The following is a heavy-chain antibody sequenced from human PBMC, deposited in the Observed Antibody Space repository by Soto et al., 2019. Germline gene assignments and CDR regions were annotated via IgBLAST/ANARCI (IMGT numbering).Heavy chain of an antibody. CDR2: IDPSDSYT. CDR3: ARYGVQPKHNYYYYYGMDV. Sequence: PGESLKISCNGPGYSFTSYWISWVRQMPGKGLEWMGRIDPSDSYTNYSPSFQGHVTISADKSISTAYLQWRSLKASDTAMYYCARYGVQPKHNYYYYYGMDVWGQGTTVTVYS. J-gene: IGHJ6*02. D-gene: IGHD4-17*01. CDR1: GYSFTSYW. V-gene: IGHV5-10-1*01.